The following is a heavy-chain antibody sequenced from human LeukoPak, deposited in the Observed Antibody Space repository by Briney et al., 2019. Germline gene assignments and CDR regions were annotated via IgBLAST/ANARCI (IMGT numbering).Heavy chain of an antibody. J-gene: IGHJ4*02. CDR3: AKVGGTMIRGFFDF. CDR1: GFTFSTYA. V-gene: IGHV3-23*01. Sequence: GGSLRLSCAASGFTFSTYAMTWVRQAPGKGLEWVSTISGSGGITYYADSVKGRFTISRDNSKNTLSLQMNSLRAEDTAVYYCAKVGGTMIRGFFDFWGQGTLVTVSS. CDR2: ISGSGGIT. D-gene: IGHD3-16*01.